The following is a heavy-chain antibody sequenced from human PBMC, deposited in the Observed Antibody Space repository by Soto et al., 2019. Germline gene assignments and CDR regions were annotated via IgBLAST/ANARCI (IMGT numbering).Heavy chain of an antibody. CDR2: IIPILGIA. CDR3: ARVPPDPGSSGYYTDYYYYYGMDV. V-gene: IGHV1-69*02. CDR1: GGTFSSYT. Sequence: GASVKVSCKASGGTFSSYTISWVRQAPGQGLEWMGRIIPILGIANYAQKFKGRVTITADKSTSTAYMEMSSLRSEDTAVYYCARVPPDPGSSGYYTDYYYYYGMDVWGQGTTVTVSS. J-gene: IGHJ6*02. D-gene: IGHD3-22*01.